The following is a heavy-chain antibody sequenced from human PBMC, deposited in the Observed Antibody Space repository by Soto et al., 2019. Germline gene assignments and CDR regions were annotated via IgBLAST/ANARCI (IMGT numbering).Heavy chain of an antibody. CDR1: GYTFTSYG. J-gene: IGHJ4*02. CDR2: ISAYNGNT. Sequence: ASVKVSCKASGYTFTSYGISWVRQAPGQGLEWMGWISAYNGNTNYAQKLQGRVTMTTDTSTSTAYMELRSLRSDDTAVYYCARDGSEWLRLWYFDYWGQGTLVTAPQ. D-gene: IGHD5-12*01. V-gene: IGHV1-18*01. CDR3: ARDGSEWLRLWYFDY.